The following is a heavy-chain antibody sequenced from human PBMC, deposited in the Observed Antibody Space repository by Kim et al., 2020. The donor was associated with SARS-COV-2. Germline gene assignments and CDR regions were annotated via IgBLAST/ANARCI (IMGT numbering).Heavy chain of an antibody. Sequence: GGSLRLSCAASGFTFSSYAMHWVRQAPGKGLEWVAVISYDGSNKYYADSVKGRFTISRDNSKNTLYLQMNSLRAEDTAVYYCARDRGYYDSSGYYYYYY. CDR1: GFTFSSYA. V-gene: IGHV3-30-3*01. CDR3: ARDRGYYDSSGYYYYYY. CDR2: ISYDGSNK. J-gene: IGHJ6*03. D-gene: IGHD3-22*01.